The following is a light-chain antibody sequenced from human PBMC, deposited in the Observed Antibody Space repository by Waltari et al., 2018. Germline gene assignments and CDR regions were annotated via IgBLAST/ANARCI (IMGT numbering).Light chain of an antibody. CDR1: QGISSW. CDR3: QQYDSAPPT. CDR2: KAS. J-gene: IGKJ1*01. Sequence: DIQMTQSPSSLSASVGDRVTITCRASQGISSWLAWYQQKPGKAPELLLYKASRLQSVVPSRLCGSGSGTDFTFTISSLQPEDFATYYCQQYDSAPPTFGQGTKVEIK. V-gene: IGKV1-12*01.